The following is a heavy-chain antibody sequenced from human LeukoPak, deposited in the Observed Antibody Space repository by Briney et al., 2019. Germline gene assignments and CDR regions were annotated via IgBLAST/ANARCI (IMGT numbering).Heavy chain of an antibody. CDR3: ATTDAGADSQLHY. Sequence: SETLSLTCTVSGGSINSDYWSWIRQPPGKGLEWIGYIYYSGNTKYNPSLKSRVTISVDTSKNQFSLKLSSVTAADAAVYYCATTDAGADSQLHYWGPGAVVTVSS. CDR1: GGSINSDY. V-gene: IGHV4-59*08. D-gene: IGHD3-22*01. CDR2: IYYSGNT. J-gene: IGHJ4*02.